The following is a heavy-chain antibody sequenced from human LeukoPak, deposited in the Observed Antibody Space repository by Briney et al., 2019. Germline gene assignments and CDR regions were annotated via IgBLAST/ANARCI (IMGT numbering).Heavy chain of an antibody. Sequence: PGGSPRLSCGLSGFSFSGYGLSWVRQAPGKGLEWVSVISGSGYNTDYADSVKGRFTISRDNSGSTVYLQMNSLRAEDTAKYYCAKHSGSYFHYYFDYWGQGTLVTVSS. J-gene: IGHJ4*02. D-gene: IGHD1-26*01. V-gene: IGHV3-23*01. CDR2: ISGSGYNT. CDR1: GFSFSGYG. CDR3: AKHSGSYFHYYFDY.